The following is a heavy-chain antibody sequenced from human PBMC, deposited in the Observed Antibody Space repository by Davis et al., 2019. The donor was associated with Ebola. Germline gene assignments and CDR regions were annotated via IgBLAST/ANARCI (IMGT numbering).Heavy chain of an antibody. D-gene: IGHD1-14*01. CDR2: INPNDGRT. CDR3: TIGGTTGGFDY. J-gene: IGHJ4*02. CDR1: GYTFTNYY. V-gene: IGHV1-46*01. Sequence: ASVKVSCKASGYTFTNYYMHWVRQAPGQGLEWMGMINPNDGRTIYAQKFQGRVTVTRDTSTTTVYMDLSSLRSEDTAVYYCTIGGTTGGFDYWGQGTLVTVSS.